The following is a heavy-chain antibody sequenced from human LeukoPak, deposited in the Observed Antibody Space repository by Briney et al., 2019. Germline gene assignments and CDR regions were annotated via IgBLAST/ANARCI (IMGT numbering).Heavy chain of an antibody. V-gene: IGHV1-18*01. CDR1: GYTFTSYG. CDR3: ARGWFGELDYGMDV. CDR2: ISAYNGNT. D-gene: IGHD3-10*01. J-gene: IGHJ6*02. Sequence: ASVKVSCKASGYTFTSYGIGWVRQAPGQGLEWMGWISAYNGNTNYAQKLQGRVTMTTDTSTSTAYMELRSLRSDDTAVYYCARGWFGELDYGMDVWGQGTTVTVSS.